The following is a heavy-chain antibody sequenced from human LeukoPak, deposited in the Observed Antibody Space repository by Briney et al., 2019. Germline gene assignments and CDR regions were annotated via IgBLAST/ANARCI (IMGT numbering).Heavy chain of an antibody. CDR2: ISSSSSYI. CDR3: ARDATYYYDSSGYTRAFDI. CDR1: GFTFSSYS. V-gene: IGHV3-21*04. Sequence: RTGGSLRLSCAASGFTFSSYSMTWVRQAPGKGLEWVSSISSSSSYIYYADSVKGRFTISRDNAKNSLYLQMNSLRAEDTAVYYCARDATYYYDSSGYTRAFDIWGQGTMVTVSS. D-gene: IGHD3-22*01. J-gene: IGHJ3*02.